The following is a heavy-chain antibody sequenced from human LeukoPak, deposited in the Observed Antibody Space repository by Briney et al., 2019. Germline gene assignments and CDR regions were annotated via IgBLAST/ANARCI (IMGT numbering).Heavy chain of an antibody. J-gene: IGHJ4*02. V-gene: IGHV3-33*01. Sequence: PGRSLRLSCAASGFTFSSYGMHWVRQAPGKGLEWVAVIWYDGSNKYYADSVKGRFTISRDNSKNTLYLQMNSLRAEDTAVYYWARDGYHAKAGFFDYWGQGTLVTVSS. CDR3: ARDGYHAKAGFFDY. CDR2: IWYDGSNK. CDR1: GFTFSSYG. D-gene: IGHD5-18*01.